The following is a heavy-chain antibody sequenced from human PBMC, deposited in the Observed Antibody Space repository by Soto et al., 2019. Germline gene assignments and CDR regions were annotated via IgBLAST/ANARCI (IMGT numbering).Heavy chain of an antibody. D-gene: IGHD2-2*01. CDR2: ISYDGSNK. CDR3: ARAPRPAAPYYFDY. V-gene: IGHV3-30-3*01. J-gene: IGHJ4*02. CDR1: GFTFSSYA. Sequence: GGSLRLSCAASGFTFSSYAMHWVRQAPGKGLEWVAVISYDGSNKYYADSVKGRFTISRDNSKNTLYLQMNSLRAEDTAVYYCARAPRPAAPYYFDYWGQGTLVTVSS.